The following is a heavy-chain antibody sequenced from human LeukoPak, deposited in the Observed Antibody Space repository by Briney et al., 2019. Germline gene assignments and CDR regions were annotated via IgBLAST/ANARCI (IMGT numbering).Heavy chain of an antibody. Sequence: SETLSLTCAVYGGSFSGYYWSWIRQPPGKGLEWIGEINHSGSTNYNPSLKSRVTISVDTSKNQFSLKLSSVTAADTAVYYCAISHIVVVPAAVPVLFDYWGQGTLVTVSS. CDR1: GGSFSGYY. V-gene: IGHV4-34*01. D-gene: IGHD2-2*01. J-gene: IGHJ4*02. CDR3: AISHIVVVPAAVPVLFDY. CDR2: INHSGST.